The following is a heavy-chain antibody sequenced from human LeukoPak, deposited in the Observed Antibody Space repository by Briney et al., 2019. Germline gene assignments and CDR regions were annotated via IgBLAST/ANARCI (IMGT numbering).Heavy chain of an antibody. Sequence: GGSLRLSCAASGFTFSSYAMSWVRQAPGKGLEWVSAISGSGGSTCYADSVKGRFTISRDNSKNTLYLQMNSLRAEDTAVYYCAKGSSGRLSVGAFDIWGQGTMVTVSS. CDR1: GFTFSSYA. CDR2: ISGSGGST. V-gene: IGHV3-23*01. D-gene: IGHD3-16*01. CDR3: AKGSSGRLSVGAFDI. J-gene: IGHJ3*02.